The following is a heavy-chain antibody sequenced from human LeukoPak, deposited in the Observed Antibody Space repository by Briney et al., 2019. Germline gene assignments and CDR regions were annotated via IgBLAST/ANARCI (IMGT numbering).Heavy chain of an antibody. CDR1: GFSFSSYA. D-gene: IGHD6-19*01. J-gene: IGHJ4*02. CDR3: ARAPYSSGWYSHG. V-gene: IGHV3-23*01. Sequence: GGSLRLSCVASGFSFSSYAMSWVRQASGKGLEWVSGVSGGGDSTDYADSLKGRFTISRDNAKNSLYLQMNSLRAEDTAVYYCARAPYSSGWYSHGWGQGTLVTVSS. CDR2: VSGGGDST.